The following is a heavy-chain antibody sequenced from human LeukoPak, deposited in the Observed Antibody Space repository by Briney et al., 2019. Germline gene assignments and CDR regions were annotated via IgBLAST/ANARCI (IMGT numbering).Heavy chain of an antibody. Sequence: GGSLRLSCAASGFTFSNYIMHWVRQAPGKGLQWVSHISSTSSVIYYADSVRGRFTISRDNAKNSLYLQMNSLRAEDTAVYYCARVYNGGLKERTPGDYYYYDYMDVWGKGTTVTVSS. D-gene: IGHD2-8*01. V-gene: IGHV3-48*01. CDR3: ARVYNGGLKERTPGDYYYYDYMDV. J-gene: IGHJ6*03. CDR2: ISSTSSVI. CDR1: GFTFSNYI.